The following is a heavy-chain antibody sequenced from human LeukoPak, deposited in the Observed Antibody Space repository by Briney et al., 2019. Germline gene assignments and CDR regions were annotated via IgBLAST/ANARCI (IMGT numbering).Heavy chain of an antibody. CDR3: ARLLPLQGGDV. J-gene: IGHJ6*01. CDR1: GVSFTNYY. Sequence: PSETLSLTCAVYGVSFTNYYWSWFRQPPGKGLEWIGEINHSGGTNYNASLTSRATISLDTSKNQFSLRLRSVTAADTAVYYCARLLPLQGGDVWGQGTTVTVSS. V-gene: IGHV4-34*01. CDR2: INHSGGT. D-gene: IGHD2-15*01.